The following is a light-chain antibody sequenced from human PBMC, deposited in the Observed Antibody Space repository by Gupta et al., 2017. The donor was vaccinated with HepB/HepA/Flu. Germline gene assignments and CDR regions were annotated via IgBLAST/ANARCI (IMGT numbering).Light chain of an antibody. Sequence: IVLTQSPLSLPVTPGEPASISCRSSQSILHSNGYNYWAWYLQKQGQSPQLLIYFVANRASGVPYRVSGSGSGTDVTLNISRVEAEDVWFYYRLNSRQPQFTFGQGTKVEIK. CDR2: FVA. CDR1: QSILHSNGYNY. CDR3: LNSRQPQFT. J-gene: IGKJ1*01. V-gene: IGKV2-28*01.